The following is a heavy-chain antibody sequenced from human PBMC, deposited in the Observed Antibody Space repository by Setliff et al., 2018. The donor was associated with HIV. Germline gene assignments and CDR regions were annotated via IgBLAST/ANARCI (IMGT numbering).Heavy chain of an antibody. D-gene: IGHD1-26*01. Sequence: ASVKVSCKASGYTFTGYYIHWVRQAPGQGLEWMGRINPNSGPTNYAQKFQGRVTMTRDTSISTAYMELSRLRSDDTAVYYCARDFFGQRVGATLGYWGQGALVTVSS. CDR2: INPNSGPT. CDR1: GYTFTGYY. V-gene: IGHV1-2*06. CDR3: ARDFFGQRVGATLGY. J-gene: IGHJ4*02.